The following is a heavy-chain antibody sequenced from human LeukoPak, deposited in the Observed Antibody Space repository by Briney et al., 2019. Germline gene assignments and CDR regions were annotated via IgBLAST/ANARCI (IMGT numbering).Heavy chain of an antibody. J-gene: IGHJ2*01. CDR1: GGSISSYY. CDR2: IYYSGST. Sequence: SETLSLTCTVSGGSISSYYWSWIRQPPGKGLEWIGYIYYSGSTNYNPSLKSRVTISVDTSKNQFSLKLSSVTAADTAVYYCARGQGRAEGLRGWYFDLWGRGTLVTVSS. D-gene: IGHD4-17*01. V-gene: IGHV4-59*01. CDR3: ARGQGRAEGLRGWYFDL.